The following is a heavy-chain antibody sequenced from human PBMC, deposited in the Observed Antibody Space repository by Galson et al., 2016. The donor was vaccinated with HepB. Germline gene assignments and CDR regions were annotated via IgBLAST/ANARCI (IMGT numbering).Heavy chain of an antibody. J-gene: IGHJ4*02. Sequence: SLRLSCATSGFVLSDYHMDWVRQTPGTGLEWLGRSRNKARSYPPEYAPSLKGRFTISRDESRNSLYLQMNSLKIEDTAVYYCARTSYLGIWDPFDSWGQGALVTVSS. CDR1: GFVLSDYH. CDR3: ARTSYLGIWDPFDS. V-gene: IGHV3-72*01. D-gene: IGHD2-21*01. CDR2: SRNKARSYPP.